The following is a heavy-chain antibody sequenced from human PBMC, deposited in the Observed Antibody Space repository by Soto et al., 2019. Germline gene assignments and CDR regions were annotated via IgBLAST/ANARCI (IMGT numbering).Heavy chain of an antibody. V-gene: IGHV1-18*01. CDR2: ISAYNGNT. D-gene: IGHD1-26*01. CDR3: ARDVAYSGSYPSHGAFDI. CDR1: GYTFTSYG. Sequence: QVQLVQSGAEVKKPGASVKVSCKASGYTFTSYGISWVRQAPGQGLEWMGWISAYNGNTNYAQKLQGRVNTTTDPSTSTAYMELRSLRSDDTAVYYCARDVAYSGSYPSHGAFDIWGQGTMVTVSS. J-gene: IGHJ3*02.